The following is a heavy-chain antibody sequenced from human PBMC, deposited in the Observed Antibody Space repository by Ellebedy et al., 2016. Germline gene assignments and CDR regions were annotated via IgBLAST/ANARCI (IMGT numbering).Heavy chain of an antibody. J-gene: IGHJ6*03. CDR2: INTNTGNP. Sequence: ASVKVSCKASGYTFTSYAMNWVRQAPGQGLEWMGWINTNTGNPTYAQGFTGRFVFSLDTSVSTAYLQISSLKAEDTAVYYCARVYSSSWYSSYYYYMDVWGKGTTVTVSS. D-gene: IGHD6-13*01. CDR1: GYTFTSYA. CDR3: ARVYSSSWYSSYYYYMDV. V-gene: IGHV7-4-1*02.